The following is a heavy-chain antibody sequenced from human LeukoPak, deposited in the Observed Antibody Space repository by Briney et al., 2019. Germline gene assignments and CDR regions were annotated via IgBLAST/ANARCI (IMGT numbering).Heavy chain of an antibody. Sequence: PGGSLRLSCAVSGITLSNYGMSWVRQAPGKGLEWVAGISDSGGRTNYADSVKGWFTISRDNPKNTLYLQMNSLRAEDTAVYFCAKRGVVIRVILVGFHEEAYYFDSWGQGALVTVSS. D-gene: IGHD3-22*01. J-gene: IGHJ4*02. V-gene: IGHV3-23*01. CDR3: AKRGVVIRVILVGFHEEAYYFDS. CDR1: GITLSNYG. CDR2: ISDSGGRT.